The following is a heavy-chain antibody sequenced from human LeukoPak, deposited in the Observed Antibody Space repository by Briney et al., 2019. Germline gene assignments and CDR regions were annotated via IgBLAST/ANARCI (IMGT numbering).Heavy chain of an antibody. CDR3: ARDGLGARGIVVVPAAPTYNWFDP. CDR2: ISAYNGNT. Sequence: ASVKVSCKASGYTFTSYGISWVRQAPGQGLEWMGWISAYNGNTKYAQKLQGRVTMTTDTSTSTAYMELRSLRSDDTAVYYCARDGLGARGIVVVPAAPTYNWFDPWGQGTLVTVSS. J-gene: IGHJ5*02. V-gene: IGHV1-18*01. D-gene: IGHD2-2*01. CDR1: GYTFTSYG.